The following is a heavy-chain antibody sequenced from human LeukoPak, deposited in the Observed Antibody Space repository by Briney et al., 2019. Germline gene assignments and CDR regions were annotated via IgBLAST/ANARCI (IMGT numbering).Heavy chain of an antibody. D-gene: IGHD6-13*01. CDR3: ARLHSSSWYHDAFDI. CDR2: FDPEDGET. J-gene: IGHJ3*02. CDR1: GYTLTELS. V-gene: IGHV1-24*01. Sequence: ASVKVSCKVSGYTLTELSMHWVRQAPGKGLEWMGGFDPEDGETIYAQKFQGRVTMTEDTSTDTAYMELSSLRSEDTAVYYCARLHSSSWYHDAFDIWGQGTMVTVSS.